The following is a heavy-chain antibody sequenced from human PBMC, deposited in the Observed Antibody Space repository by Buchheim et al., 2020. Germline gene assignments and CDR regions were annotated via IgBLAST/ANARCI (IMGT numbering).Heavy chain of an antibody. V-gene: IGHV3-30*03. J-gene: IGHJ6*02. Sequence: QVQLVESGGGVVQPGRSLRLSCAASGFTFSSYGMHWVRQAPGKGLEWVAVISYDGSNKYYADSVKGRFTISRDNSKNTLYLQMNSLRAEDTAVYYCARPYSSSSGDYYYYGMDVWGQGTT. CDR1: GFTFSSYG. CDR3: ARPYSSSSGDYYYYGMDV. CDR2: ISYDGSNK. D-gene: IGHD6-6*01.